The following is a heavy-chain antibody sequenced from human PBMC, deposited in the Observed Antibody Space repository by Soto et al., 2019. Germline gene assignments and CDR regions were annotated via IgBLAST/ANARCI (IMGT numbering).Heavy chain of an antibody. CDR3: ASNSGSYSYAFDI. Sequence: GASVKVSCKASGGTFSSYAISWVRQAPGQGLEWMGGIIPIFGTANYAQKFQGRVTITADESTSTAYMELSSLRSEDTAVYYCASNSGSYSYAFDIWGQGTMVTVSS. CDR1: GGTFSSYA. D-gene: IGHD1-26*01. CDR2: IIPIFGTA. V-gene: IGHV1-69*13. J-gene: IGHJ3*02.